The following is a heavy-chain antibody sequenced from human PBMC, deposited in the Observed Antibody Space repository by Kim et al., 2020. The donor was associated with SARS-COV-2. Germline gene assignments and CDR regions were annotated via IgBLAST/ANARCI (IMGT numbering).Heavy chain of an antibody. Sequence: SETLSLTCAVYGGSFSGYYWSWIRQPPGKGLEWIGEINHSGSTNYNPSLKSRVTISVDTSKNQFSLKLSSVTAADTAVYYCARRWHGSGSYYNPYYYYGMDVWGQGTTVTVSS. CDR3: ARRWHGSGSYYNPYYYYGMDV. CDR2: INHSGST. V-gene: IGHV4-34*01. CDR1: GGSFSGYY. J-gene: IGHJ6*02. D-gene: IGHD3-10*01.